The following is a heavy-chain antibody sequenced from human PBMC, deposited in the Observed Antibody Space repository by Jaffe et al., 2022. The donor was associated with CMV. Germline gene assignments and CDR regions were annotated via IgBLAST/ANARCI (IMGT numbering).Heavy chain of an antibody. Sequence: EVQLVESGGGLIQPGGSLRLSCAASGFTVSSNYMSWVRQAPGKGLEWVSVIYSGGSTYYADSVKGRFTISRDNSKNTLYLQMNSLRAEDTAVYYCARARIAARPGNYYYYGMDVWGQGTTVTVSS. J-gene: IGHJ6*02. V-gene: IGHV3-53*01. CDR1: GFTVSSNY. D-gene: IGHD6-6*01. CDR3: ARARIAARPGNYYYYGMDV. CDR2: IYSGGST.